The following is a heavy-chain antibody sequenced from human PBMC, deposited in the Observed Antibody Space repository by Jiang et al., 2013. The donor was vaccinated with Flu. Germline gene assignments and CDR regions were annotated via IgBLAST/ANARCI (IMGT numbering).Heavy chain of an antibody. J-gene: IGHJ4*02. CDR1: GFTFSSYA. CDR3: ARATSGGSYGGVDY. Sequence: VQLLESGGGVVQPGRSLRLSCAASGFTFSSYAMHWVRQAPGKGLEWVAVISYDGSNKYYADSVKGRFTISRDNSKNTLYLQMNSLRAEDTAVYYCARATSGGSYGGVDYWGQGTLVTVSS. CDR2: ISYDGSNK. V-gene: IGHV3-30-3*01. D-gene: IGHD4-23*01.